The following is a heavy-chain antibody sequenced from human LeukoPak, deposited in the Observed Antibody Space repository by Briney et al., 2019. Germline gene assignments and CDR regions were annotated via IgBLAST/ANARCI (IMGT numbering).Heavy chain of an antibody. CDR3: ARVSWAGTTNYYYYMDV. J-gene: IGHJ6*03. Sequence: SETLSLTCTVSGGSISSYYWSWIRQPPGKGLEWIGYIYYSGSTNYNPSLKTRVTVSVDTSKNQFSLKLSSVTAADTAVYYCARVSWAGTTNYYYYMDVWGKGTTVTVSS. CDR2: IYYSGST. D-gene: IGHD1-7*01. V-gene: IGHV4-59*01. CDR1: GGSISSYY.